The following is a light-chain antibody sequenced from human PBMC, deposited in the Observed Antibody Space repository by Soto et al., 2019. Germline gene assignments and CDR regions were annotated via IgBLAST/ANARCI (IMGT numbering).Light chain of an antibody. CDR1: SIDVVGHSF. J-gene: IGLJ7*01. V-gene: IGLV2-8*01. CDR3: TLYIDKNIVV. CDR2: LVI. Sequence: QSALSPPPSSSGSPGQSVTISCTGTSIDVVGHSFVSWYQQRPGKAPKLIIYLVITRPLGVPDRFSGSNSANTASLTVSGIQYEDKAVSSCTLYIDKNIVVFGGGTLVPVL.